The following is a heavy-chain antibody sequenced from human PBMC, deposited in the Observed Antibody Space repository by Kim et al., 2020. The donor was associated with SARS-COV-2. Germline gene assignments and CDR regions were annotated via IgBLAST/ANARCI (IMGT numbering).Heavy chain of an antibody. Sequence: GGSLRLSCTASGFTFGDYAMSWFRQAPGKGLEWVGFIRSKAYGGTTEYAASVKCRFTISRDDSKSIAYLQMNSLKTEDTAVYYCTRETTPRRGRDAFDIWGQGTMVTVSS. V-gene: IGHV3-49*03. J-gene: IGHJ3*02. CDR3: TRETTPRRGRDAFDI. CDR1: GFTFGDYA. D-gene: IGHD1-1*01. CDR2: IRSKAYGGTT.